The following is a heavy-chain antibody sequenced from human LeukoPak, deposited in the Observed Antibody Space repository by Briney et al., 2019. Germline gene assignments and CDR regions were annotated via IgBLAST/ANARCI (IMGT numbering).Heavy chain of an antibody. V-gene: IGHV1-69*13. J-gene: IGHJ3*01. CDR1: GGTFSSYA. CDR3: ARDRIVGATTAFDV. D-gene: IGHD1-26*01. Sequence: ASVKVSCKASGGTFSSYAISWVRQAPGQELEWMGGIIPILGTANYAQKFQGRVTITADELTSTAYMELSSLRSEDTAVYYCARDRIVGATTAFDVWGQGTMVTVSS. CDR2: IIPILGTA.